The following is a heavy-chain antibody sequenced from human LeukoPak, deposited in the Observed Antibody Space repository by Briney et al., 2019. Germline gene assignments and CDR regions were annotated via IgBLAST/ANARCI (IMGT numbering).Heavy chain of an antibody. Sequence: PSETLSLTCTVSGGSISNYYLSWIRQSPEKGLEWIGYIHDSGSTNYNPSLKSRVTISVDTSKNQFSLKLSSVTAADAAVYYCARLDAAAGRYLQFFYWGQGTLVTVSS. D-gene: IGHD5-24*01. CDR1: GGSISNYY. CDR2: IHDSGST. J-gene: IGHJ4*02. CDR3: ARLDAAAGRYLQFFY. V-gene: IGHV4-59*08.